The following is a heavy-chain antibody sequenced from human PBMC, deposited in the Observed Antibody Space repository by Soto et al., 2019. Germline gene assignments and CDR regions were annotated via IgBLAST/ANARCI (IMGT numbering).Heavy chain of an antibody. Sequence: SLRLCCAASGFTFSSYSMSWVRQAPGKGLEWVSGFRTSGDGGTTYYADSVKGRFTISRDNSKNMLFLQMNSLRAEDTAIYYCAKKVNSGPGSQYFDYWGQGTLVTVSS. CDR3: AKKVNSGPGSQYFDY. D-gene: IGHD3-10*01. J-gene: IGHJ4*02. CDR1: GFTFSSYS. V-gene: IGHV3-23*01. CDR2: FRTSGDGGTT.